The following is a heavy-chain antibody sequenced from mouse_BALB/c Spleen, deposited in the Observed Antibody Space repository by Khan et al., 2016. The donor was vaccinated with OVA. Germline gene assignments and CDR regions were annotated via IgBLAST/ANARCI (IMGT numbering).Heavy chain of an antibody. V-gene: IGHV3-6*02. CDR1: GYSITSGYY. J-gene: IGHJ3*01. Sequence: EVQLQESGLGLVKPSQSLSLTCSVTGYSITSGYYWNWIRQFPGNKLDWMGYIRYDGSNNYNPSLKNRISITRDTSTNQFFLKLNSVTTEDTATYYCARGGSSGPAWFAYGCQGTLVTVSA. D-gene: IGHD3-1*01. CDR3: ARGGSSGPAWFAY. CDR2: IRYDGSN.